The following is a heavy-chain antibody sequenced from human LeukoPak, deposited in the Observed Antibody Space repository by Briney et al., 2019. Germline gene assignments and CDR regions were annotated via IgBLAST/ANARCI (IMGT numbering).Heavy chain of an antibody. CDR2: INTNTGNP. Sequence: GASVKVSCKVSGYTLTELSMHWVRQAPGQGLEWMGWINTNTGNPTYAQGFTGRFVFSLDTSVSTAYLQISSLKAEDTAVYYCARGHTFDAFDIWGQGTMVTVSS. J-gene: IGHJ3*02. V-gene: IGHV7-4-1*02. CDR1: GYTLTELS. CDR3: ARGHTFDAFDI.